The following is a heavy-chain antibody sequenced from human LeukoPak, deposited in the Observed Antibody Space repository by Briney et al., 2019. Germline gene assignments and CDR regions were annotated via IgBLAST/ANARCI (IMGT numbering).Heavy chain of an antibody. J-gene: IGHJ4*02. V-gene: IGHV3-30*04. CDR3: AKKRPGNYAFDS. D-gene: IGHD3-9*01. CDR2: ISYDGSNK. Sequence: GGSLRPSCAASGFTFSSYAMHWVRQAPGKGLEWVAVISYDGSNKYYADSVKGRFTISRDNSKNTVYLQMTSLRAEDTAVYFCAKKRPGNYAFDSWGQGALVTVSP. CDR1: GFTFSSYA.